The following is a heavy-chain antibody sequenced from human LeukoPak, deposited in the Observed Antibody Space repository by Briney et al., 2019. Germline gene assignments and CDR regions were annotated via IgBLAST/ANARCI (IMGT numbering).Heavy chain of an antibody. Sequence: SETLSLTCTVSGYSISSGYYWGWIRQPPGEGVEWIGSIYHSGSTYYNPSLKSRVTISVDTSKNQFSLKLSSVTAADTAVYYCARDRLNYYDSSGSGNYFDYWGQGTLVTVFS. CDR3: ARDRLNYYDSSGSGNYFDY. CDR1: GYSISSGYY. V-gene: IGHV4-38-2*02. CDR2: IYHSGST. D-gene: IGHD3-22*01. J-gene: IGHJ4*02.